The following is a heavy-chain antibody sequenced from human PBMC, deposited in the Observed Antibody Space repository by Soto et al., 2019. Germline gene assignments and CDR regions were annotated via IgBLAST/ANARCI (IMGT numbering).Heavy chain of an antibody. CDR1: GYTFTSYD. CDR2: MNPNSGNT. J-gene: IGHJ5*02. Sequence: ASVKVSCKASGYTFTSYDINWVRQATGQGLEWMGWMNPNSGNTGYAQKFQGRVTMTRNTSISTAYMELSSLRSEDTAVYYCARGLRPENWFDPWYQGTLVTVSS. CDR3: ARGLRPENWFDP. V-gene: IGHV1-8*01.